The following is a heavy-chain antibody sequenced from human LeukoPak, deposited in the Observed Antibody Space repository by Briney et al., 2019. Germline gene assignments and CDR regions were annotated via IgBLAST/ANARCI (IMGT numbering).Heavy chain of an antibody. CDR1: GFTFSNYY. D-gene: IGHD2-15*01. CDR3: ARVRDMEAFDI. Sequence: GGSLRLSRAASGFTFSNYYMSWIRQAPGKGLEWVSYIDTIGTTIYYADSLKGRFTISRDNAKNSLSLQMDSLRAEDTAVYYCARVRDMEAFDIWGQGTMVTVSS. J-gene: IGHJ3*02. CDR2: IDTIGTTI. V-gene: IGHV3-11*01.